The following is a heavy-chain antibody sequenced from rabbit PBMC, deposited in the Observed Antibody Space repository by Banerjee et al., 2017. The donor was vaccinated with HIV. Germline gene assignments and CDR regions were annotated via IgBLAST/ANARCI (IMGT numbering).Heavy chain of an antibody. Sequence: QSLEESGGDLVKPEGSLTLTYTASGFSFSSYSMQWVRQAPGKGLEWIGYIDPVFGSTYYASWVNGRFTISSHNAQNTVDLQINSLTAADTATYFCAREGYGDGTGDYDLWGPGTLVTVS. CDR3: AREGYGDGTGDYDL. J-gene: IGHJ4*01. D-gene: IGHD7-1*01. CDR1: GFSFSSYS. CDR2: IDPVFGST. V-gene: IGHV1S7*01.